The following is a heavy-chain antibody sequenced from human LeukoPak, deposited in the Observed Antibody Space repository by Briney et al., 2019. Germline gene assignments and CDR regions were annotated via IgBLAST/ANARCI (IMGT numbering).Heavy chain of an antibody. V-gene: IGHV1-8*01. CDR2: MNPNSGNT. CDR3: ARDLGDGNNYEFDY. J-gene: IGHJ4*02. Sequence: ASVKVSCKASGYTFTSYDINWVRQATGQGLEWMGWMNPNSGNTGYAQKFQGRVTMTRDTSTSTVYMELSSLRSEDTAVYYCARDLGDGNNYEFDYWGQGTLVTVSS. D-gene: IGHD5-24*01. CDR1: GYTFTSYD.